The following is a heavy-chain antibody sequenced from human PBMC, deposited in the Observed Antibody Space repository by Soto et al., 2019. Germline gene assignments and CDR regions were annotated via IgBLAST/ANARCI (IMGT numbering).Heavy chain of an antibody. Sequence: QVQLVQSGAEVKKPGASVKVSCKASGNTFTNYDINWVRQATGQGLEYLGWMNPNSGVTAYVQKFQGRVTMTWDTSITTAYMELRSLRSEDTAVYFCARGVKYGAYSRWFDPWGQGTLVTVSS. CDR3: ARGVKYGAYSRWFDP. CDR1: GNTFTNYD. J-gene: IGHJ5*02. D-gene: IGHD4-17*01. CDR2: MNPNSGVT. V-gene: IGHV1-8*01.